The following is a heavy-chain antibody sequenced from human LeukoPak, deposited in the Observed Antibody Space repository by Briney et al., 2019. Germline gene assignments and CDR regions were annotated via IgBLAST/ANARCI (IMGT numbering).Heavy chain of an antibody. CDR2: IYTSGST. J-gene: IGHJ6*03. CDR3: ARDLSEDYYYYYMDV. CDR1: GGSISSGSYY. Sequence: SETLSLTCTVSGGSISSGSYYWSWIRQPAGKGLEWIGRIYTSGSTNYNPSLKSRVTISVDTSKNQFSLKLSSVTAADTAVYYCARDLSEDYYYYYMDVWGKGTTVTVSS. V-gene: IGHV4-61*02.